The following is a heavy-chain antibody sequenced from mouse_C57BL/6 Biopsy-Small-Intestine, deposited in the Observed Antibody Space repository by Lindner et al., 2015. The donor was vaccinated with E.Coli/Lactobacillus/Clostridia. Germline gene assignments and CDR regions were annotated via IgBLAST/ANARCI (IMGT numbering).Heavy chain of an antibody. CDR1: GYTFTDYN. Sequence: EVQLQESGPELVKPGASVKMSCKASGYTFTDYNMHWVKQSHGKSLEWIGYINPNNGGTSYNQKFKGKATLTVNKSSSTAYMELRSLTSEDSAVYYCARWNDYDGFAYWGQGDSGHCLC. CDR3: ARWNDYDGFAY. CDR2: INPNNGGT. D-gene: IGHD2-4*01. V-gene: IGHV1-22*01. J-gene: IGHJ3*01.